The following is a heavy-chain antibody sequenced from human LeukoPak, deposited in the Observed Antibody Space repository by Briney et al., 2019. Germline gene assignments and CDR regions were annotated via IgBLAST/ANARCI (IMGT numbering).Heavy chain of an antibody. CDR1: GGTFSRFT. D-gene: IGHD3-22*01. J-gene: IGHJ4*02. CDR3: AREWGLESSGYYYAY. V-gene: IGHV1-69*13. CDR2: ITPIFGTA. Sequence: ASVKVSCKASGGTFSRFTISWVRQAPGQGFEWMGGITPIFGTANFAQKFQGRVSITADESTSTAFMELSSLRSEATAVYYCAREWGLESSGYYYAYWGQGTLVTVSS.